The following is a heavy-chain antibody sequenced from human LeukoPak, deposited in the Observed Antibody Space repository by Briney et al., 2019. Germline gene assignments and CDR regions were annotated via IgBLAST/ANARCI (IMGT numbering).Heavy chain of an antibody. Sequence: GGSLRLSCAASGFTFSSYAMHWVRQAPGKGLEWVAVISYDGSNKYYADSVKGRFTISRDNSKNTLYLQMKSLRAEDTAVYYCARGYGDYVGYYFDYWGQGTLVTVSS. CDR2: ISYDGSNK. CDR3: ARGYGDYVGYYFDY. CDR1: GFTFSSYA. V-gene: IGHV3-30-3*01. J-gene: IGHJ4*02. D-gene: IGHD4-17*01.